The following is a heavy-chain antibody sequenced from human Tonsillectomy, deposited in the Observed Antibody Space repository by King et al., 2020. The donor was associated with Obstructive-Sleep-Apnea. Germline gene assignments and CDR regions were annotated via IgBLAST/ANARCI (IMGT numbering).Heavy chain of an antibody. D-gene: IGHD6-13*01. CDR2: INQDGSEK. CDR1: GFTFSSYW. V-gene: IGHV3-7*03. J-gene: IGHJ2*01. Sequence: VQLVESGGGLVQPGGSLRLSCVASGFTFSSYWMNWVRQAPGKGLEWVASINQDGSEKYYVDSVKGRFTISRDNAKNSLYVQMNSLRAEDTAVYYCVRQAGYSKSFWHFDLWGRGTLVTVSS. CDR3: VRQAGYSKSFWHFDL.